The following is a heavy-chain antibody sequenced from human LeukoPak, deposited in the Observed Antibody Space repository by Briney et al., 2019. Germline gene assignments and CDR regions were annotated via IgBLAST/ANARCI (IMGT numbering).Heavy chain of an antibody. D-gene: IGHD6-13*01. CDR3: ARQQLDAFDI. Sequence: PGGSLRLSCAASGFTFSSYWMHWVRQAPGKGLVWVSRIKSDGSTTTYADSVKGRFTISRDNAKNTLYLQMNSLRAEDTAVYYCARQQLDAFDIWGPGTMVTVSS. V-gene: IGHV3-74*01. CDR2: IKSDGSTT. CDR1: GFTFSSYW. J-gene: IGHJ3*02.